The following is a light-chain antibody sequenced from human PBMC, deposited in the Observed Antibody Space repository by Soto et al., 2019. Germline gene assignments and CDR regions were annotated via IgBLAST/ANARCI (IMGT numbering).Light chain of an antibody. CDR2: DAS. J-gene: IGKJ2*01. V-gene: IGKV1-33*01. CDR1: RDIDNY. CDR3: HQYDNRPFT. Sequence: DIQMTQSPSSLSASVGDRVTITCQASRDIDNYLNWYQQKPGKAPNLLIYDASNLETGVTLRFRGSRSGTHFTVTISSLQPEDIGTYYCHQYDNRPFTFGQGTKLEIK.